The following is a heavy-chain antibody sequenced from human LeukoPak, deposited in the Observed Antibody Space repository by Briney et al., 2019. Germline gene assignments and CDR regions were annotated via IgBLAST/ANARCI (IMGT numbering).Heavy chain of an antibody. CDR3: ARLDYYDSSGSDV. V-gene: IGHV1-2*02. CDR2: INPNSGGT. Sequence: ASVKVSCKASGYTFTSYYMHWVRQAPGQGLEWMGWINPNSGGTNYAQKFQGRVTMTRDTSISTAYMELSRLRSDDTAVYYCARLDYYDSSGSDVWGKGTTVTVSS. D-gene: IGHD3-22*01. J-gene: IGHJ6*04. CDR1: GYTFTSYY.